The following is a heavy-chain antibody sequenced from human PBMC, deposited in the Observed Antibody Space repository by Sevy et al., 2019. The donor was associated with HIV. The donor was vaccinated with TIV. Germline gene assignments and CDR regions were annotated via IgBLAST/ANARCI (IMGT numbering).Heavy chain of an antibody. D-gene: IGHD3-22*01. V-gene: IGHV3-30*18. CDR2: ISYDGRHK. Sequence: GGSLRLSCAASGFTFSTYGMHWVRQAPGKGLEWVAVISYDGRHKYYADSVKGRFTISRDNSKNTLDLQMNSLRAEDTAVVFWAEGRGFGFVLGASGLRQWGQGTLVTVSS. CDR1: GFTFSTYG. J-gene: IGHJ1*01. CDR3: AEGRGFGFVLGASGLRQ.